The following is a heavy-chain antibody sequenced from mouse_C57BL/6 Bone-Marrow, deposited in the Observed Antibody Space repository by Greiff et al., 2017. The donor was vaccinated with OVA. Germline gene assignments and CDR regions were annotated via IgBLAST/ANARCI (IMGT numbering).Heavy chain of an antibody. J-gene: IGHJ4*01. CDR1: GFTFTDYY. Sequence: EVQRVESGGGLVQPGGSLSLSCAASGFTFTDYYMSWVRQPPGKALEWLGFIRNKANGYTTEYSASVKGRFTISRDNSQSILYLQMNALRAEDSATYYCARSPLITTVDAMDYWGQGTSVTVSS. V-gene: IGHV7-3*01. CDR3: ARSPLITTVDAMDY. CDR2: IRNKANGYTT. D-gene: IGHD1-1*01.